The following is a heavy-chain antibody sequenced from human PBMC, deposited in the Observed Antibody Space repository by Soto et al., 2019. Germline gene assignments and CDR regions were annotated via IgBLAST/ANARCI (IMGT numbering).Heavy chain of an antibody. D-gene: IGHD3-10*01. Sequence: EVQLLESGGGLVQPGGSLRLSCAASGFTFSSYAMSWVRQAPGKGLEWVSAISGSGGSTYYADSVKGRFTISRDNSKNTLYLQMNSLRAEDTAVYHCAKSLWFGELLSYFDYWGQGTLVTVSS. CDR3: AKSLWFGELLSYFDY. V-gene: IGHV3-23*01. J-gene: IGHJ4*02. CDR1: GFTFSSYA. CDR2: ISGSGGST.